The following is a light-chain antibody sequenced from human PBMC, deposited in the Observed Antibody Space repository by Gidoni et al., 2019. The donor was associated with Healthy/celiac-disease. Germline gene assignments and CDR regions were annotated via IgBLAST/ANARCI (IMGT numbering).Light chain of an antibody. CDR2: GNS. Sequence: QSVLTQPPSVSGAPRQRVTISCTWSSPNIGAGYDVHWYQQLPGTGPKLLISGNSNRPSGVPDRFSGSKSGTSASLAITGLQAEDEADYYCQSSDSSLSGWVFGGGTKLTVL. J-gene: IGLJ3*02. CDR3: QSSDSSLSGWV. V-gene: IGLV1-40*01. CDR1: SPNIGAGYD.